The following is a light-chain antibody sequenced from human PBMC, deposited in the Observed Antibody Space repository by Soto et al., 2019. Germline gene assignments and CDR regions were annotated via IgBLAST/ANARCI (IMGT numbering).Light chain of an antibody. CDR2: GAS. Sequence: IVMTQSPATLSVSPGERATLSCRASQSLSSNLAWYQQKPGQAPRLLIYGASTRATGIPARFSGSGSGTEFTLTISSLQSEDFAVYYCQQYNNWPPLTFGQGTRLEI. CDR1: QSLSSN. V-gene: IGKV3-15*01. CDR3: QQYNNWPPLT. J-gene: IGKJ5*01.